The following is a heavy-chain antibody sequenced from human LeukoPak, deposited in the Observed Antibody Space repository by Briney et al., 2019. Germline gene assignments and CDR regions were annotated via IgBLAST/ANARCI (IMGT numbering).Heavy chain of an antibody. CDR3: AGSRLGSSGYYEGYYLDY. CDR2: IIPIFGTA. J-gene: IGHJ4*02. D-gene: IGHD3-22*01. CDR1: RGTFSSYA. Sequence: ASVKVSCKASRGTFSSYAISWVRQAPGQGLEWMGGIIPIFGTANYAQKFQGRVTITADESTSTAYMELSSLRSEDTAVYYCAGSRLGSSGYYEGYYLDYWGQGTLVTVSS. V-gene: IGHV1-69*13.